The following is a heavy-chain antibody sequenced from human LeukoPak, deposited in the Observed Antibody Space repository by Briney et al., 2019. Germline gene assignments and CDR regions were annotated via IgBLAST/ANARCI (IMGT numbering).Heavy chain of an antibody. CDR3: ARSAESSSWVEFDY. J-gene: IGHJ4*02. CDR1: GYTFTGYY. CDR2: INPNSGGT. D-gene: IGHD6-13*01. V-gene: IGHV1-2*02. Sequence: ASVKVSCKASGYTFTGYYIHWVRQAPGQGLEWTGWINPNSGGTNYAQKFQVRGTMTRDTSISTAYMELSRLRSDDTAVYYCARSAESSSWVEFDYWGQGTLVTVSS.